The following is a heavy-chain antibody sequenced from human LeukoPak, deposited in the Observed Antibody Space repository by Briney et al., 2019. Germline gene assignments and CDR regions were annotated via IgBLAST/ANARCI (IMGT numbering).Heavy chain of an antibody. CDR1: GYSFTSYW. V-gene: IGHV5-10-1*01. CDR2: IDPSDSNT. CDR3: ARPAGSSSRSFDY. Sequence: GESLRISCEGSGYSFTSYWISWVRQMPGKGLEWMGRIDPSDSNTNYSPSFQGHVTISADKSISTAYLQWSSLKASDTAMYYCARPAGSSSRSFDYWGQGTLVTVSS. J-gene: IGHJ4*02. D-gene: IGHD6-6*01.